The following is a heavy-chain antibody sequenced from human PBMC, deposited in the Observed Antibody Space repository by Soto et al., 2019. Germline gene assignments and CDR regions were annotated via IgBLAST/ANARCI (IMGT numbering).Heavy chain of an antibody. J-gene: IGHJ6*02. D-gene: IGHD1-7*01. Sequence: SVKVSCKGSGGTFSSYAISWVRQDPGQGLEWMGGIIPIFGTANYAQKFQGRVTITADKSTSTAYMELSSLRSEDTAVYYCARPDLELRSLGPASRTNQNYYYYYGMDVWGQGTTVTVSS. CDR1: GGTFSSYA. V-gene: IGHV1-69*06. CDR2: IIPIFGTA. CDR3: ARPDLELRSLGPASRTNQNYYYYYGMDV.